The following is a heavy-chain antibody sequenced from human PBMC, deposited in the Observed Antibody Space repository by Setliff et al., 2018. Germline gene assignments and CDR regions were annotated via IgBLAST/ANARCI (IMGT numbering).Heavy chain of an antibody. D-gene: IGHD3-3*01. V-gene: IGHV4-61*08. J-gene: IGHJ4*02. CDR1: GGSISGGGYY. CDR3: ARDKRQYNFWSGYYGSWGNYFDY. Sequence: SETLSLTCTVSGGSISGGGYYWSWIRQHPRKGLEWIGEINHSGSTNYNPSLKSRVTISVDTSKNQFSLKLSSVTAADTAVYYCARDKRQYNFWSGYYGSWGNYFDYWGQGTLVTVSS. CDR2: INHSGST.